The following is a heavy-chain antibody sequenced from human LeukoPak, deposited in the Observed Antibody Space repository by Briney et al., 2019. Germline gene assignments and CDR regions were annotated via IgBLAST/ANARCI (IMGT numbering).Heavy chain of an antibody. CDR3: TTGVSVD. CDR2: IKSKTEGGTT. D-gene: IGHD3-10*01. V-gene: IGHV3-15*01. J-gene: IGHJ4*02. Sequence: GGSLRLSCAASGFTFSNAWMSWVRQAPGKGLEWVGRIKSKTEGGTTDYAAPVKGRFTISRDDSKNTLYLQMNSLKTEDTAVYYCTTGVSVDWGQGTLVTVSS. CDR1: GFTFSNAW.